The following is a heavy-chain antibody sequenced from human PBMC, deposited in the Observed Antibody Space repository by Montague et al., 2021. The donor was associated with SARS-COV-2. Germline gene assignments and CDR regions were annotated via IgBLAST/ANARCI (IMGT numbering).Heavy chain of an antibody. CDR2: ISSSGSTI. V-gene: IGHV3-11*01. D-gene: IGHD3-22*01. CDR1: GFTFSDYY. Sequence: SLRLPCAASGFTFSDYYMSWIRQAPGKGLEWVSYISSSGSTIYYADSVKGRFTISRDNAKNSLYLQMNSLRAEDTAVYYCARDTRYYYDSSGYPDYWGQGTLVTVSS. CDR3: ARDTRYYYDSSGYPDY. J-gene: IGHJ4*02.